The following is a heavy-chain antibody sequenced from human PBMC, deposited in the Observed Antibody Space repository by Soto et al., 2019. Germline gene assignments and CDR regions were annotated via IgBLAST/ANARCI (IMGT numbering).Heavy chain of an antibody. CDR1: GGSVNSDGHF. CDR3: ARDKVGYDDSSGITFDN. V-gene: IGHV4-61*08. D-gene: IGHD3-22*01. J-gene: IGHJ4*02. CDR2: IFDSGST. Sequence: SETLSLTCTVSGGSVNSDGHFWSWIRQPPGKGLEWIGYIFDSGSTEYNPSLKSRVTFLVDTSKNQFSLKLKSVTVADTAVYFCARDKVGYDDSSGITFDNWGQGTLVTVSS.